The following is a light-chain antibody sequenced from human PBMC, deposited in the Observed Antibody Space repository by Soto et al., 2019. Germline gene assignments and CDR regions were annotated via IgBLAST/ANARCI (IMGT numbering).Light chain of an antibody. CDR2: EVT. V-gene: IGLV2-8*01. CDR1: SSDVGAYNY. CDR3: SSYADSISVL. Sequence: QSALTQPPSASGSPVQSVTISCTGTSSDVGAYNYVSWYQQHPGKAPKLMIYEVTKRPSGVPDRFSGSKSGNTASLTVSGLQAEDEADYYCSSYADSISVLFGGGTKLTVL. J-gene: IGLJ3*02.